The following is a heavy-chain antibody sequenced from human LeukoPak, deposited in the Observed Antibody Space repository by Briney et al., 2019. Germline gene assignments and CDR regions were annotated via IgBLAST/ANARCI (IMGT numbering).Heavy chain of an antibody. CDR3: AREGIAAAEDYYYYGMDV. D-gene: IGHD6-13*01. CDR1: GFTFSSYA. J-gene: IGHJ6*02. Sequence: GGSLRLSCAASGFTFSSYAMSWVRQAPGKGLEWVSAISGSGGSTYYADSVKGRFTISRDNSKNTLYLQMNSLRAEDTAVYYCAREGIAAAEDYYYYGMDVWGQGTTVTVSS. CDR2: ISGSGGST. V-gene: IGHV3-23*01.